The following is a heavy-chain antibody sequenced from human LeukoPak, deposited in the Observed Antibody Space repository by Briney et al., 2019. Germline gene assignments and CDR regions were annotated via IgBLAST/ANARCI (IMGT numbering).Heavy chain of an antibody. CDR3: AREMVGLMWGAGLN. V-gene: IGHV1-69*04. Sequence: ASVKVSCKASGGTFSSYTISWVRQAPGQGLEWMGRIIPILGIANYAQKFQGRVTITADKSTSTAYMELSSLRSEETAVYYCAREMVGLMWGAGLNWGQGTLVTVSS. D-gene: IGHD1-26*01. CDR1: GGTFSSYT. J-gene: IGHJ4*02. CDR2: IIPILGIA.